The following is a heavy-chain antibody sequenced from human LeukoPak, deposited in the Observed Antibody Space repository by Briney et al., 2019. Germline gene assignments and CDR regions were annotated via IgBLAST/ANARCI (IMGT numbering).Heavy chain of an antibody. CDR2: VTTKTDGGTT. CDR3: TYYGSGAIRF. Sequence: GGSLRLSCAASGFTFSNAYMSWVRQAPGKGLEWVGRVTTKTDGGTTDYAAPVKGRITISRDDSENSLYLQINSLKTDDTAVYYCTYYGSGAIRFWGQGTLVTVSS. CDR1: GFTFSNAY. J-gene: IGHJ4*02. V-gene: IGHV3-15*01. D-gene: IGHD3-10*01.